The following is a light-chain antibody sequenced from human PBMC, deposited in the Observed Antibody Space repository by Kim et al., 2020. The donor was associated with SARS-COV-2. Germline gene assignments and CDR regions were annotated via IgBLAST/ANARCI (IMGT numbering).Light chain of an antibody. CDR1: NIGSKN. V-gene: IGLV3-9*01. CDR2: RDS. Sequence: SYELTQPLSVSVALGQTARITCGGNNIGSKNVHWYQQKPGQAPVLVIYRDSNRPSGIPERFSGSNSGNTATLTISRAQAGAEADYYCQVWDSSTGVFGGGTRRAVL. J-gene: IGLJ3*02. CDR3: QVWDSSTGV.